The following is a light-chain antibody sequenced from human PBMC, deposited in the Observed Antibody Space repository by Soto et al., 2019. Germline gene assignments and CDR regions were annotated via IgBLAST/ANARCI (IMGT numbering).Light chain of an antibody. V-gene: IGKV1-5*01. CDR1: QTINKW. CDR2: DAS. CDR3: QQYDTFST. Sequence: DIQMTQSPSTLSASVGDRVTISCRASQTINKWLAWYQQRPGEAPKLMIYDASSLESGVPSRFSGSGSGTDFTLTISSLQPDDLATYYCQQYDTFSTFGQGTKVEIK. J-gene: IGKJ1*01.